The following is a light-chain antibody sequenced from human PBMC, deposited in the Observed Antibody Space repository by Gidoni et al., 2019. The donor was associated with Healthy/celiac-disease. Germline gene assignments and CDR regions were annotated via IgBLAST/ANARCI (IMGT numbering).Light chain of an antibody. CDR1: QSISSY. V-gene: IGKV1-39*01. J-gene: IGKJ1*01. Sequence: DIQMTQSPSSLSASVGDRVTITCRASQSISSYLNWYQQKPGKAPKLLIYAASSLQSGVPSRFSGSGSGTDFTLTISSLQPEDFATCYCQQSYSWTFGQGTKVEIK. CDR2: AAS. CDR3: QQSYSWT.